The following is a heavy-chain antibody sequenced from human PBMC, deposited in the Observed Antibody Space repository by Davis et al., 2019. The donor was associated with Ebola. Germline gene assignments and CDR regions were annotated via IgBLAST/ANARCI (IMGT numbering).Heavy chain of an antibody. CDR3: ASQYYYDSSGYYYGRFDP. J-gene: IGHJ5*02. Sequence: MPSETLSLTCTVSGGSISSSSYYWGWIRQPPGKGLEWIGSIYYSGSTYYNPSLKSRVTISVDTSKNQLSLKLSSVTAADTAMYYCASQYYYDSSGYYYGRFDPWGQGTLVTVSS. V-gene: IGHV4-39*01. D-gene: IGHD3-22*01. CDR2: IYYSGST. CDR1: GGSISSSSYY.